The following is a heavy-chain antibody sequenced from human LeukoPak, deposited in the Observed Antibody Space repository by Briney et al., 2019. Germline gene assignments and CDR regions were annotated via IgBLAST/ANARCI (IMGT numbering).Heavy chain of an antibody. CDR2: ISSSGSTI. V-gene: IGHV3-48*03. D-gene: IGHD6-6*01. J-gene: IGHJ4*02. Sequence: PGGSLRLSCAASGLTFSSYEMNWVRQAPGKGLEWVSYISSSGSTIYYADSVKGRFTISRDNAKNSLYLQMNSLRAEDTAVYYCARTPINRPGTLDYWGQGTLVTVSS. CDR3: ARTPINRPGTLDY. CDR1: GLTFSSYE.